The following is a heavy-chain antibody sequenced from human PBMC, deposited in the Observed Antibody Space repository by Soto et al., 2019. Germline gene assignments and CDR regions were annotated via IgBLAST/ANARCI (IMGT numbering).Heavy chain of an antibody. CDR3: ARGRPGSSSWYNYYYGMDV. V-gene: IGHV6-1*01. J-gene: IGHJ6*02. CDR1: GDSVSSNSAA. CDR2: TYYRSKWYN. D-gene: IGHD6-13*01. Sequence: SQTLSLTCAISGDSVSSNSAAWNWIRQSPSRGLEWLGRTYYRSKWYNDYAVSVKSRITTNPDTSKNQFSLQLNSVTPEDTAVYYCARGRPGSSSWYNYYYGMDVWGQGTTVTVSS.